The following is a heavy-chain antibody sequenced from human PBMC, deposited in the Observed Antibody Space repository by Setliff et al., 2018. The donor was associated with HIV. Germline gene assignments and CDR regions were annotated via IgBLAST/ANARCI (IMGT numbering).Heavy chain of an antibody. Sequence: GGSLRLSCAASGFTFSNYGMHWVRQAPGKGLEWVSAIWFDGSNENYADSVKGRFTIPRDNSKNTLYLEINSLRDEDTAMYYCAKDIAYGGGRPNLPFDSWGQGTLVTVSS. D-gene: IGHD3-10*01. CDR3: AKDIAYGGGRPNLPFDS. CDR1: GFTFSNYG. J-gene: IGHJ4*02. V-gene: IGHV3-33*03. CDR2: IWFDGSNE.